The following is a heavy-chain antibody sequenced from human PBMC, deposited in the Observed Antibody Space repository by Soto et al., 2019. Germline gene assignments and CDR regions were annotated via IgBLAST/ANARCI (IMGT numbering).Heavy chain of an antibody. J-gene: IGHJ4*02. V-gene: IGHV4-34*01. Sequence: SETLSLTCAVYGGSFTTYYWSWIRQSPGKGLEWIGKINNIGSTNYNPSLKSRVTISVDTSKNQFSLKLNSVTAADTAVYYCARGRSTTVTRRLFVYWGQGTLVTVSS. D-gene: IGHD4-4*01. CDR3: ARGRSTTVTRRLFVY. CDR1: GGSFTTYY. CDR2: INNIGST.